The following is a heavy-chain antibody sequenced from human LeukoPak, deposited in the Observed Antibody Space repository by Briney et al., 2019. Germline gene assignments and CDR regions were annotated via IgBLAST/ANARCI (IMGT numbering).Heavy chain of an antibody. CDR1: GFTFSNYA. Sequence: GGSLRLSCAASGFTFSNYAMHWVRQAPGKGLEWVAVISYDGSNKYYADSVKGRFTISRDNSKNALYLQMNSLRAEDTAVYYCAREWGWGQGTLVTVSS. V-gene: IGHV3-30*04. D-gene: IGHD3-16*01. CDR2: ISYDGSNK. CDR3: AREWG. J-gene: IGHJ4*02.